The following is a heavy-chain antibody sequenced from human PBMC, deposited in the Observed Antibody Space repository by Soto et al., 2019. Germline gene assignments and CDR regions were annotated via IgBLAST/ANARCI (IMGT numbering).Heavy chain of an antibody. D-gene: IGHD3-3*01. J-gene: IGHJ4*02. CDR2: IIPILGIA. CDR3: ARDSRLYDFWSGYQSHGEYYFDY. CDR1: GGTFSSYT. V-gene: IGHV1-69*04. Sequence: ASVKVSCKASGGTFSSYTISWVRQAPGQGLEWMGRIIPILGIANYAQKFQGRVTITADKSTSTAYMELSSLRSEDTAVYYCARDSRLYDFWSGYQSHGEYYFDYWGQGTLVTVSS.